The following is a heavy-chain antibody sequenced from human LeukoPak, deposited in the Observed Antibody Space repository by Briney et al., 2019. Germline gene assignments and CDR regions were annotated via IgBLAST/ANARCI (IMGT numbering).Heavy chain of an antibody. J-gene: IGHJ3*02. CDR2: IYHSGST. CDR1: GFTFSSYS. D-gene: IGHD4-17*01. CDR3: ARTDYGDYVAFDI. Sequence: GSLRLSCAASGFTFSSYSMNWVRQAPGKGLEWIGSIYHSGSTYYNPSLKSRVTISVDTSKNQFSLKLSSVTAADTAVYYCARTDYGDYVAFDIWGQGTMVTVSS. V-gene: IGHV4-38-2*01.